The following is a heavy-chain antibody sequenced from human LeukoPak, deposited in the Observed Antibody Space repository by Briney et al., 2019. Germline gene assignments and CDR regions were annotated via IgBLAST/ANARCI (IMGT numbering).Heavy chain of an antibody. D-gene: IGHD3-10*01. CDR3: AKGDFTYYYGSGIDY. V-gene: IGHV3-23*01. CDR1: GFTFSRYA. Sequence: GGSLRLFCAASGFTFSRYAMSWARQAPGKGLEWVSAISGSGGSTYYADSVKGRFTISRDNSKNTLYLQMNSLRAEDTAVYYCAKGDFTYYYGSGIDYWGQGTLVTVSS. J-gene: IGHJ4*02. CDR2: ISGSGGST.